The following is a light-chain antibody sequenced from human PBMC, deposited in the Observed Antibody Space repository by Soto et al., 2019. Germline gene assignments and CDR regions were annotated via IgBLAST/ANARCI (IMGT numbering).Light chain of an antibody. Sequence: QSALTQPASVSGSPGQSITISCTGTSSDVGGYDYVSWFQQHPGKAPKLMIYDVTNRPSGVSNRLSGSKSGNTASLTISGLQAEDEADYYCSSYTSNSSYVFGTGTKLTVL. CDR2: DVT. CDR3: SSYTSNSSYV. V-gene: IGLV2-14*01. CDR1: SSDVGGYDY. J-gene: IGLJ1*01.